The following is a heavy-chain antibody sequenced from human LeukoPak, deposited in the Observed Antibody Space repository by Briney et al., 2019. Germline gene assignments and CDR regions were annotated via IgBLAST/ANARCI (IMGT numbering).Heavy chain of an antibody. CDR2: ISGSGGST. CDR3: ATPVPYYDFWRFDY. D-gene: IGHD3-3*01. V-gene: IGHV3-23*01. J-gene: IGHJ4*02. CDR1: GFTFRIYA. Sequence: GGSLRLSRAASGFTFRIYAMSWVPHPPGKGLEWVSAISGSGGSTYYADAVKGRFTISRDNSKNTLYLQMNSLRAEDTAVYYCATPVPYYDFWRFDYWGQGTLVTVSS.